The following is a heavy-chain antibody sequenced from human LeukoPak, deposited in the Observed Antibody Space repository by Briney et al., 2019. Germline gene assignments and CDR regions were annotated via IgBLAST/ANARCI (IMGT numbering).Heavy chain of an antibody. D-gene: IGHD3-22*01. CDR3: ARWYHYDSSGYLDY. Sequence: PSETLSLTCTVSGGSISSYYWSWIRQPPGKGLEWIGYIYYSGSTNYNPSLKSRVTKSVDTSKNQFSLKLSSVTAADTAVYYCARWYHYDSSGYLDYWGQGTLVTVSS. CDR2: IYYSGST. J-gene: IGHJ4*02. CDR1: GGSISSYY. V-gene: IGHV4-59*01.